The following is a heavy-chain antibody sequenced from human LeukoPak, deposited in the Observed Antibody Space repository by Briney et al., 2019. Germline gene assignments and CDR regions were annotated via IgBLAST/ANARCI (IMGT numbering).Heavy chain of an antibody. CDR2: IWYDGSNK. CDR1: GFTFSSYA. D-gene: IGHD5-24*01. J-gene: IGHJ4*02. CDR3: ARGGDDYNEIHFDY. Sequence: GGSLRLSCAASGFTFSSYAMSWVRQAPGKGLEWVAVIWYDGSNKYYADSVKGRFTISRDNSKNTLYLQMNSLRAEDTAVYYCARGGDDYNEIHFDYWGQGTLVTVSS. V-gene: IGHV3-33*08.